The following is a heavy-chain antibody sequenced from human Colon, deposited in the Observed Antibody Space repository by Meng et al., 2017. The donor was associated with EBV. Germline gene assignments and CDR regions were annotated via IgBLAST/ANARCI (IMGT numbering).Heavy chain of an antibody. CDR1: GGSISSGNHY. J-gene: IGHJ4*02. CDR3: ASSDYYRSDY. D-gene: IGHD3-22*01. Sequence: QVQLQESGPGLVQPSPTLSLTCTFSGGSISSGNHYWSWIRQHPGKGLEWIGETSHSGSTDYSPSLKSRVTISLDKSKNQLSLKLNSVTAADTAVYYCASSDYYRSDYWGQGTLVTVSS. CDR2: TSHSGST. V-gene: IGHV4-30-4*01.